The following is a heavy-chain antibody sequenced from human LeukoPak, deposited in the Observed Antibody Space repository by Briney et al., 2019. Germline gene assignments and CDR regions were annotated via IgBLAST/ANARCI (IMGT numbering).Heavy chain of an antibody. CDR3: ARDIVVVTSPGDY. CDR1: GFTFSNYG. CDR2: IASNGGSQ. Sequence: PGRSLRLSCATSGFTFSNYGMHWVRQAPGKGLEWVAAIASNGGSQYYADSVKGRFTISRDNSKNTLYLQMNSLRAEDTAVYYCARDIVVVTSPGDYWGQGTLVTVSS. J-gene: IGHJ4*02. V-gene: IGHV3-30*03. D-gene: IGHD2-21*02.